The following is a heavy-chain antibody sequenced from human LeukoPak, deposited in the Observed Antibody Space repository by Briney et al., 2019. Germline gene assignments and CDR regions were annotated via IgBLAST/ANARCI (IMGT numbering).Heavy chain of an antibody. D-gene: IGHD2-2*01. Sequence: GGSLRLSCATTGFTFSNYALSWVRQAPGKGLEWVSYISSSSSTIYYADSVKGRFTISRDNAKNSLYLQMNSLRAEDTAVYYCARGLKYQLLFYYYYMDVWGKGTTVTVSS. CDR2: ISSSSSTI. CDR3: ARGLKYQLLFYYYYMDV. V-gene: IGHV3-48*01. J-gene: IGHJ6*03. CDR1: GFTFSNYA.